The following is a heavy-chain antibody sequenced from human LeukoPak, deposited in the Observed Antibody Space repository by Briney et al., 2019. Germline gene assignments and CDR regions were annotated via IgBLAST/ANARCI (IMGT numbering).Heavy chain of an antibody. Sequence: ASVKVSCKASGGTFSSYAISWVRQAPGQGLEWMGLISPRGGDTTYAQSFQGRVSMTRDTSTTTVYMELTSLRAEDTAVYYCARDYGDSSGYNDYWGQGTLVTVSS. CDR2: ISPRGGDT. D-gene: IGHD3-22*01. CDR1: GGTFSSYA. J-gene: IGHJ4*02. CDR3: ARDYGDSSGYNDY. V-gene: IGHV1-46*01.